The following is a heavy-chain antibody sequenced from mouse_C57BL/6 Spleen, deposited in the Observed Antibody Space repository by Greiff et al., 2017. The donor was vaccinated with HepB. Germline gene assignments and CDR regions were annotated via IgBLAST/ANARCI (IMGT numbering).Heavy chain of an antibody. D-gene: IGHD2-3*01. CDR1: GYTFTGYW. V-gene: IGHV1-9*01. CDR2: ILPGSGST. CDR3: ARGGAYDGYTGDYFDY. Sequence: QVQLKESGAELMKPGASVKLSCKATGYTFTGYWIEWVKQRPGHGLEWIGEILPGSGSTNYNEKFKGKATFTADTSSNTAYMQLSSLTTEDSAIYYGARGGAYDGYTGDYFDYWGQGTTLTVSS. J-gene: IGHJ2*01.